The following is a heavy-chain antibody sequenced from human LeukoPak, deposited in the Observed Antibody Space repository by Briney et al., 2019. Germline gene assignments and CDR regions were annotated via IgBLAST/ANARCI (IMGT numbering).Heavy chain of an antibody. Sequence: GGSLRLSCAASGFTFSDYYMSWIRQAPGKGLEWISYISSSGNTIYYADSVKGRFTISRDNAENSLYLQMNSLRAEDTAVYFCARDEYYRSFGWASDIWGQGTMVTVSS. CDR2: ISSSGNTI. CDR1: GFTFSDYY. CDR3: ARDEYYRSFGWASDI. V-gene: IGHV3-11*01. D-gene: IGHD3-16*02. J-gene: IGHJ3*02.